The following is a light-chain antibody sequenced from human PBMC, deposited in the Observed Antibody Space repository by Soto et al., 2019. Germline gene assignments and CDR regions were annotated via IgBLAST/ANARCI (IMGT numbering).Light chain of an antibody. CDR2: DAS. J-gene: IGKJ4*01. Sequence: EIVLTQSPAILSLYPGERVTLSCRASQSVSGHVAWYQQRPGQRHRLLIYDASIRGTGTSARFSGSGSGTDYTLTISRLDPEDFAVYYCQWRSNWPIFGGGTKIEVK. CDR1: QSVSGH. V-gene: IGKV3-11*01. CDR3: QWRSNWPI.